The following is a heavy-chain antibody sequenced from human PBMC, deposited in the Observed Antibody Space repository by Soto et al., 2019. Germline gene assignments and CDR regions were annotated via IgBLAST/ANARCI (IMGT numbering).Heavy chain of an antibody. CDR1: GFTFSSYW. V-gene: IGHV3-7*01. CDR2: VKQDGSEK. D-gene: IGHD3-10*01. J-gene: IGHJ4*02. CDR3: ARTSGINY. Sequence: EVQLVESGGDLVQPGGSLRLSCEASGFTFSSYWMHWVRQAPGKGLEWVANVKQDGSEKYYLDSVKGRFTISRDNAKNSLYLQMNILRVEDTAVYYCARTSGINYWGQGTLVTVSS.